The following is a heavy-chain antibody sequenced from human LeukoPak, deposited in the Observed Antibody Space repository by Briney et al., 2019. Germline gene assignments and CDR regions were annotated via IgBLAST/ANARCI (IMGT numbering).Heavy chain of an antibody. CDR2: ISYDGNIE. J-gene: IGHJ4*02. D-gene: IGHD1-26*01. CDR3: AREGVVGGTYYLDY. V-gene: IGHV3-30-3*01. CDR1: GFTFSSYA. Sequence: GGSLRLSCAAPGFTFSSYAMHWVRQAPGKGLEWVAVISYDGNIEDYADSVKGRFTISRDNSKNTLYVQVNSLRAEDTAVYSCAREGVVGGTYYLDYWGQGTLVTVSS.